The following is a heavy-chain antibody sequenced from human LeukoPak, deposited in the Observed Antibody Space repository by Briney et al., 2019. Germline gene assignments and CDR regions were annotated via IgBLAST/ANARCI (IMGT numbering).Heavy chain of an antibody. V-gene: IGHV3-20*04. D-gene: IGHD3-10*01. Sequence: GGSLRLSCAASGFTFSSYWMHWVRQAPGKGLEWVSGINWNGGSTGYADSVKGRFTISRDNAKNSLYLQMNSLRAEDTALYYCARVYYYGSGSYMSPLGYWGQGTLVTVSS. CDR1: GFTFSSYW. CDR3: ARVYYYGSGSYMSPLGY. J-gene: IGHJ4*02. CDR2: INWNGGST.